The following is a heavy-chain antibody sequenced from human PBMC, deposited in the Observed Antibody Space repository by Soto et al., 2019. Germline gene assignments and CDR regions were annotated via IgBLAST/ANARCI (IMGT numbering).Heavy chain of an antibody. CDR2: INQDGREK. D-gene: IGHD6-19*01. J-gene: IGHJ4*02. V-gene: IGHV3-7*01. Sequence: PGGSLRLSCAASGFIFSSYWMNWVRQATGKGLEWVASINQDGREKYYVDSVKGRFTISRDNARNSLYLQVNSLRVEDTAVYYCARDGEEAGLYFDYWGQGT. CDR1: GFIFSSYW. CDR3: ARDGEEAGLYFDY.